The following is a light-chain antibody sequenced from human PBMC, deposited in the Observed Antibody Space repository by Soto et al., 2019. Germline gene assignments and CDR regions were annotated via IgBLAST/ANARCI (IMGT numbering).Light chain of an antibody. V-gene: IGKV3-15*01. CDR2: DAS. J-gene: IGKJ2*01. Sequence: EIVMTQSPATLSVSPGERATLSCRASQSISSNLAWYQQRPGQAPRLLIYDASTRATGIPARFSGSGSGTEFTLPISSLQSEDLAVDYCQQYNNWPLYTFGQGTKLEIK. CDR1: QSISSN. CDR3: QQYNNWPLYT.